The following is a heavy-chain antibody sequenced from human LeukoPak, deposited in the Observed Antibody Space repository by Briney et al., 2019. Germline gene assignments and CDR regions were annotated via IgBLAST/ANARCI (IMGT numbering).Heavy chain of an antibody. J-gene: IGHJ3*02. CDR2: IYYSGST. D-gene: IGHD6-25*01. CDR3: ARRALAARLRAFDI. Sequence: SETLSLTCTVSGGSISSYYWSWIRQPPGKGLEWIGYIYYSGSTNYNPSLKSRVTISVDTSKNQFSLKLSSVTAADTAVYYCARRALAARLRAFDIWGQGTMVTVSS. V-gene: IGHV4-59*01. CDR1: GGSISSYY.